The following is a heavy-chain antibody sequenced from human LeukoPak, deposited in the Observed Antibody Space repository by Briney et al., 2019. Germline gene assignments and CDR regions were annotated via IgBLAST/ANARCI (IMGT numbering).Heavy chain of an antibody. CDR1: GFTFSSYS. CDR3: ARDLAGRNY. CDR2: ISSSSSYI. V-gene: IGHV3-21*01. Sequence: GGSLRLSCAASGFTFSSYSMNWVRQAPGKGLEWVSSISSSSSYICYADSVKGRFTISRDNAKNSLYLQMNSLRAEDTAVYYCARDLAGRNYWGQGTLVTVSS. J-gene: IGHJ4*02.